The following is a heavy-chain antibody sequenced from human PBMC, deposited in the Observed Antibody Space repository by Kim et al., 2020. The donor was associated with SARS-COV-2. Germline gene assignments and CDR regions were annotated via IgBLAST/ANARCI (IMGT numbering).Heavy chain of an antibody. D-gene: IGHD3-3*01. CDR1: GFTFSSYG. Sequence: GGSLRLSCAASGFTFSSYGMHWVRQAPGKGLEWVAVIWYDGSNKYYADSVKGRFTISRDNSKNTLYLQMNSLRAEDTAVYYCARDPRDNYDFWSGYANYYYGMDVWGQGTTVTVSS. CDR3: ARDPRDNYDFWSGYANYYYGMDV. J-gene: IGHJ6*02. V-gene: IGHV3-33*08. CDR2: IWYDGSNK.